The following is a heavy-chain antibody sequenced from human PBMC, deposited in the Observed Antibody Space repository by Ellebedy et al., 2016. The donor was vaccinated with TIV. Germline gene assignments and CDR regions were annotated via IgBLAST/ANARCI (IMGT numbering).Heavy chain of an antibody. Sequence: GGSLRLXXATSGFTFSDYNMNWVRQAPGKGLEWVSYISSRSTTIVYGDSVKGRFTISRDNAKNSLFLQMNSLRAEDMAVYYCARGNVWLSYWGQGTLLTVSS. CDR2: ISSRSTTI. D-gene: IGHD3-16*01. V-gene: IGHV3-48*03. CDR3: ARGNVWLSY. CDR1: GFTFSDYN. J-gene: IGHJ4*02.